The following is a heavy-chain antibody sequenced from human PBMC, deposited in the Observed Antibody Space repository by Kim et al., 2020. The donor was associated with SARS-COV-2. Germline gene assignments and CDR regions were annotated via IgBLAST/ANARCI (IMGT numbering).Heavy chain of an antibody. D-gene: IGHD2-2*02. Sequence: GGSLRLSCAASGFTFSSYAMSWVRQPPGKGLEWVSAISGDGGSGDVGSPYYADSVKGRFTISRDNSKSTLYLQMNSLRADDTAVYYCAKAQYCATIICYTGWFDPWGQGTLVTVSS. V-gene: IGHV3-23*01. J-gene: IGHJ5*02. CDR2: ISGDGGSGDVGSP. CDR3: AKAQYCATIICYTGWFDP. CDR1: GFTFSSYA.